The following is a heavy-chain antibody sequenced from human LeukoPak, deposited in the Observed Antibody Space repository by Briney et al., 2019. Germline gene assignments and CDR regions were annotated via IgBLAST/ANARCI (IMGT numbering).Heavy chain of an antibody. CDR2: IYYSGST. V-gene: IGHV4-31*03. CDR3: ARDPIVVVPAVNYGMDV. Sequence: PSETLSLTCTVSGGSISSGGYYWSWIRQHPGKGLEWIGYIYYSGSTYYNPSLKSRVTISVDTSKNQFSLKLSSVTAADTAVYCCARDPIVVVPAVNYGMDVWGQGTTVTVSS. CDR1: GGSISSGGYY. D-gene: IGHD2-2*01. J-gene: IGHJ6*02.